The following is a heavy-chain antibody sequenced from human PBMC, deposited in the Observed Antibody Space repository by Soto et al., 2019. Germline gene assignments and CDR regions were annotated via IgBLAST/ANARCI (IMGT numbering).Heavy chain of an antibody. CDR1: RFTFSRYA. V-gene: IGHV3-23*01. D-gene: IGHD3-3*01. Sequence: GGSLRLSCAASRFTFSRYAMSWVRQAPGKGLEWVSAISVIGGSTYYADSVKGRFTISRDNSKNTLFLQMGSLRAEDMAVYYCARRTYDFWSGFFDLWGQGTLVTVSS. CDR3: ARRTYDFWSGFFDL. J-gene: IGHJ4*02. CDR2: ISVIGGST.